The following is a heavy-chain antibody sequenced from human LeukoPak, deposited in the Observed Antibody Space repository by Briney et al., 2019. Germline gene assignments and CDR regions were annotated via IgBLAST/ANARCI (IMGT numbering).Heavy chain of an antibody. CDR3: ARDIGCGYGNCWADYYGMDV. Sequence: SETLSLTCTVSGGSISSSSYYWGWIRQPPGKGLEWVGSIYYSGSTYYNPSLKSRVTISVDTSKNQFSLKLSSVTAADTAVYYCARDIGCGYGNCWADYYGMDVWGQGTTVTVSS. V-gene: IGHV4-39*02. J-gene: IGHJ6*02. D-gene: IGHD5-12*01. CDR2: IYYSGST. CDR1: GGSISSSSYY.